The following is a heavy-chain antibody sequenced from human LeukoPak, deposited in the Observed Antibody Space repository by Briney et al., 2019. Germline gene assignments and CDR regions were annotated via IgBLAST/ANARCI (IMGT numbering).Heavy chain of an antibody. J-gene: IGHJ4*02. CDR1: GVSITSYY. V-gene: IGHV4-59*08. Sequence: SETLSLTCAVSGVSITSYYWTWIRLPPGKGLEWIAYIYHTGSTNYNPSLSSRVTISVDTSKDQFSLKLTSVTAADTAVYYCARSPRRVTATIYFDYWGQGTLVTASS. CDR2: IYHTGST. CDR3: ARSPRRVTATIYFDY. D-gene: IGHD2-21*02.